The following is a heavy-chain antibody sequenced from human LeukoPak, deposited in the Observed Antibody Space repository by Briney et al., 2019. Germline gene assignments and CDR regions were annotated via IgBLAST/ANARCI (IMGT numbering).Heavy chain of an antibody. Sequence: ASVKVSCKASGYTFTSYAMHWVRQAPGQRLEWVGWINAGNGNTKYSQKFQGRVTITRDTSASTAYMELSSLRSEDTAVYYCARSLVPYCGGDCYHSGYWGQGTLVTVSS. CDR3: ARSLVPYCGGDCYHSGY. CDR2: INAGNGNT. CDR1: GYTFTSYA. V-gene: IGHV1-3*01. J-gene: IGHJ4*02. D-gene: IGHD2-21*02.